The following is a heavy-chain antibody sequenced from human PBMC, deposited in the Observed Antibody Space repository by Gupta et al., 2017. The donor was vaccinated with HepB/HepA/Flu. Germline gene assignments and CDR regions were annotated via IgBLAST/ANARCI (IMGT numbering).Heavy chain of an antibody. J-gene: IGHJ5*02. D-gene: IGHD6-13*01. V-gene: IGHV3-49*04. CDR3: TREGSNWYYNWFDP. CDR1: GFTFGDYA. CDR2: IRSKAYGGTT. Sequence: EVQLVESGGGLVQPGRSLRLPCTASGFTFGDYAMSWVRQAPGKGLEWVGFIRSKAYGGTTEYAASVKGRFTISRDDSKSSAYLQMNSLKTEDTAVYYCTREGSNWYYNWFDPWGQGTLVTVSS.